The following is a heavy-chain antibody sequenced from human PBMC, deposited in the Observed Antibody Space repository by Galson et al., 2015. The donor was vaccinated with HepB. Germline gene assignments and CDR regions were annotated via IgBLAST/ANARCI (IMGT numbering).Heavy chain of an antibody. CDR2: IYSGGST. CDR3: ARDTYYYYYGMDV. J-gene: IGHJ6*02. Sequence: SLRLSCAASGFTVSSNYMSWVRQAPGKGLEWVSVIYSGGSTYYADSVKGRFTISRDNSKNTLYLQMNSLRAEDTAVYYCARDTYYYYYGMDVWGQGTTVTVSS. CDR1: GFTVSSNY. V-gene: IGHV3-53*01.